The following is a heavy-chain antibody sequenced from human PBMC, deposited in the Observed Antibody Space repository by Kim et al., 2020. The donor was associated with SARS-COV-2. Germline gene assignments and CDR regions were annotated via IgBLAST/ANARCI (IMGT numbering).Heavy chain of an antibody. Sequence: GGSLRLSCAASGFTFSSYSMNWVRQAPGKGLECVSFISSSSRYIYYADSVKGRFTISRDNAKNSLYLQMNSLRAEDTAVYYCAREVSWYGGNLYGMDVWGHGTTATVSS. CDR1: GFTFSSYS. D-gene: IGHD2-15*01. CDR2: ISSSSRYI. J-gene: IGHJ6*02. CDR3: AREVSWYGGNLYGMDV. V-gene: IGHV3-21*01.